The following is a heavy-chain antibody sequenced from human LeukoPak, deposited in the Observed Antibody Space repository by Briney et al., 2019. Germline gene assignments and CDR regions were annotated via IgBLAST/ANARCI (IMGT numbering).Heavy chain of an antibody. D-gene: IGHD3-22*01. CDR2: INPNSGGT. V-gene: IGHV1-2*02. CDR1: GYTFTSYG. CDR3: ASVGSSGYYGISSAFDI. Sequence: ASVKVSCKASGYTFTSYGISWVRQAPGQGLEWMGWINPNSGGTNYAQKFQGRVTMTRDTSISTAYMELSRLRSDDTAVYYCASVGSSGYYGISSAFDIWGQGTMVTVSS. J-gene: IGHJ3*02.